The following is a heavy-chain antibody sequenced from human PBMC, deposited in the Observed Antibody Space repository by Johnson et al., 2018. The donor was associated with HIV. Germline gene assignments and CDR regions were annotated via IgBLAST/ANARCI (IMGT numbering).Heavy chain of an antibody. D-gene: IGHD3-10*01. Sequence: VPLVESRGGLVKPGGYLRLSCAAPGFTFTNAWMTWVRQAPGKGLEWVGRINSRTDGGTTDYAAPVRARFTISRDDSKNTLYLQMNSLRVEDTAVYYCASSSLAWGVDAFDIWGQGTKVTVSS. CDR3: ASSSLAWGVDAFDI. V-gene: IGHV3-15*01. CDR1: GFTFTNAW. J-gene: IGHJ3*02. CDR2: INSRTDGGTT.